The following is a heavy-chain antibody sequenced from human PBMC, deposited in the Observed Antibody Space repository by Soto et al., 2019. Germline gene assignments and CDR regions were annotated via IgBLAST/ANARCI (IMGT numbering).Heavy chain of an antibody. CDR3: ARDLGSEQWFFDT. CDR1: GGSISSGGYY. CDR2: SHYSGST. V-gene: IGHV4-31*03. J-gene: IGHJ5*02. D-gene: IGHD3-22*01. Sequence: QVQLQESGPGLVKPSQTLSLSCTVSGGSISSGGYYWSWIRQHPGRGLVWIGYSHYSGSTYYNPSLESRVSIAVDTTKNQFSLSLSSVTAADTAVYYCARDLGSEQWFFDTWGQGTLVTVSS.